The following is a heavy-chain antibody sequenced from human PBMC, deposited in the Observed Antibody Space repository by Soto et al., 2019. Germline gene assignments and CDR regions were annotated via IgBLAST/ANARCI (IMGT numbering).Heavy chain of an antibody. CDR1: GFTFSSYG. D-gene: IGHD3-22*01. V-gene: IGHV3-33*01. J-gene: IGHJ4*02. CDR3: ARGAYYDSSGYHIFDY. Sequence: GGSLRLSCAASGFTFSSYGMHWVRQAPGKGLEWVAVIWYDGSNKYYADSVKGRFTISRDNSKNTLYLQMNSLRAEDTAVYYCARGAYYDSSGYHIFDYWGQGTLVTVSS. CDR2: IWYDGSNK.